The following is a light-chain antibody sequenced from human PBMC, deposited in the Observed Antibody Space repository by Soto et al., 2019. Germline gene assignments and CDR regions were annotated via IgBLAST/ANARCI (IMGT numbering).Light chain of an antibody. J-gene: IGKJ4*01. Sequence: EIVLTQSPATLSLSPGERATLSCRASQSVSGYFAWYQQKPGQAPRLLIYDASNRATGIPARFSGSGYGTDFSLTISRLEPEDFAVYYCQQRSNWPLTFGGGTKVEIK. CDR1: QSVSGY. CDR3: QQRSNWPLT. V-gene: IGKV3-11*01. CDR2: DAS.